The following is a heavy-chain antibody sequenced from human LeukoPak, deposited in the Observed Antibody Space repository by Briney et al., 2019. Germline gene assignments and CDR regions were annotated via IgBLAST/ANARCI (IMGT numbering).Heavy chain of an antibody. J-gene: IGHJ3*02. D-gene: IGHD2-15*01. CDR1: GFTFSSYA. Sequence: GGSLRLPCAASGFTFSSYAMSWVRQAPGKGLEWVSAISGSGGSTYYADSVKGRFTISRDNSKNTLYLQMNSLRAEDTAVYYCAKDGCSGGSCHNDAFDIWGQGTMVTVSS. CDR2: ISGSGGST. V-gene: IGHV3-23*01. CDR3: AKDGCSGGSCHNDAFDI.